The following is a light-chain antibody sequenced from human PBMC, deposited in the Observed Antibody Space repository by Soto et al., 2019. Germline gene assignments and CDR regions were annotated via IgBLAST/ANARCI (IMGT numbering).Light chain of an antibody. Sequence: DIVLTQSPATLSLSPGERATLSCRSSQSVSSYLGWYQQKPGQAPRLLIYDASNRATGIPARFSGSRSGAEFTLTINSLQSEDFAVYYCQPYNNWPLTFGGGTKVDIK. CDR3: QPYNNWPLT. CDR1: QSVSSY. CDR2: DAS. J-gene: IGKJ4*01. V-gene: IGKV3-11*01.